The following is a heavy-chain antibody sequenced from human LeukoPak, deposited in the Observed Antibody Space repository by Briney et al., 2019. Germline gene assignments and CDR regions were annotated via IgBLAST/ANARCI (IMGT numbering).Heavy chain of an antibody. Sequence: GGSLRLSCAVSGFNFDIAWMNWVRQAPGEGLEWVGRIKSKNDGAATDYGAPVRGRFTISIDDSKNMLYLQMNSLKTEDAAVYYCVSRDAYKPRYFMDVWGKGTTVTVSS. J-gene: IGHJ6*03. V-gene: IGHV3-15*01. CDR1: GFNFDIAW. CDR2: IKSKNDGAAT. CDR3: VSRDAYKPRYFMDV. D-gene: IGHD5-24*01.